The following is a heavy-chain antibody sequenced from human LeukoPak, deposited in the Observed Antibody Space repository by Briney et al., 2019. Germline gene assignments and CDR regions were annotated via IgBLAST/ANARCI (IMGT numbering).Heavy chain of an antibody. D-gene: IGHD3-3*01. Sequence: QPGGSLRLSCAASGFTFSSYAMHWVRQAPGKGLEWVAVISYDGSNKYYADSVKGRFTISRDNSKNTLYLQMNSLRAEDTAVYYCVRDFGGTYYDFWSGSGLGAFDIWGQGTMVTVSS. CDR3: VRDFGGTYYDFWSGSGLGAFDI. CDR1: GFTFSSYA. V-gene: IGHV3-30-3*01. CDR2: ISYDGSNK. J-gene: IGHJ3*02.